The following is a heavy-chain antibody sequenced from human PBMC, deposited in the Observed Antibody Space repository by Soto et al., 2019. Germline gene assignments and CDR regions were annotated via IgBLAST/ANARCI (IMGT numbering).Heavy chain of an antibody. Sequence: QVQLVQSGAEVKKPWSSVKVSCKASGGTFSSYAISWVRQAPGQGLEWMGGIIPIFGTANYAQKFQGRVTITADKSTSTAYMELSSLRSEETAVEYCARSSGSYYARLDYWGQGTLVTVSS. V-gene: IGHV1-69*06. CDR1: GGTFSSYA. CDR3: ARSSGSYYARLDY. D-gene: IGHD1-26*01. J-gene: IGHJ4*02. CDR2: IIPIFGTA.